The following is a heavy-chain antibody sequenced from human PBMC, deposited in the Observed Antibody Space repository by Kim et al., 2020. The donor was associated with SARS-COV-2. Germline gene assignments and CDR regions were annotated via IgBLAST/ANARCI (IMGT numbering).Heavy chain of an antibody. D-gene: IGHD5-12*01. Sequence: GGSLRLSCAASGFSFSDHYMDWVRQAPGKGLEWVGRGRDKRHGNTAEYAVSVKGRFTISRDDSRNFLYLTLTSLRSDDTAVYFCSRGGTSATSYYDPMDVGGQGTTVTVSS. CDR2: GRDKRHGNTA. CDR1: GFSFSDHY. J-gene: IGHJ6*02. CDR3: SRGGTSATSYYDPMDV. V-gene: IGHV3-72*01.